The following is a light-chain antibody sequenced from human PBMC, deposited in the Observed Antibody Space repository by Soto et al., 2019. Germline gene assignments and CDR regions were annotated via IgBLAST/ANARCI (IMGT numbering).Light chain of an antibody. CDR2: DVS. J-gene: IGLJ1*01. CDR3: TSWTSSNSYV. V-gene: IGLV2-14*01. CDR1: SSDVGAYNY. Sequence: QSALTQPASVSGSPAQSITISCTGTSSDVGAYNYVSWYQQYPGKAPKLMIFDVSNRPSGISPRFSGSKSGDTASLTISGLQAEDEADYYCTSWTSSNSYVFGTGTKLTVL.